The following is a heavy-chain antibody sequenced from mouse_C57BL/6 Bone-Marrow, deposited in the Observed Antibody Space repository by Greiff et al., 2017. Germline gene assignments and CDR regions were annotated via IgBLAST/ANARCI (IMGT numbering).Heavy chain of an antibody. CDR1: GYTFTSYW. D-gene: IGHD4-1*01. J-gene: IGHJ2*01. Sequence: VQLQQPGAELVMPGASVKLSCKASGYTFTSYWMHWVKQRPGQGLEWIGEIDPSDSYTNYNQKFKGKSTLTVDKSSSTAYMQLSSLTSRDSAVYDCASEETGTNFDYWGQGTTLTVSS. V-gene: IGHV1-69*01. CDR2: IDPSDSYT. CDR3: ASEETGTNFDY.